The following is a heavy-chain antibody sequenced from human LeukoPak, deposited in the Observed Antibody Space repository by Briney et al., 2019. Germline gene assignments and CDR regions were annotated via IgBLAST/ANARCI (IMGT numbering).Heavy chain of an antibody. CDR1: EYTFSVYH. CDR3: ARLDRDADDIFDY. Sequence: ASVKVSCKASEYTFSVYHIHWVRLAPGQGLEWMGRIIPILDITNYAQKFQGRVTITADDSTSTAYMELSSLRSEDTAIYYCARLDRDADDIFDYWGQGTLVTVSS. CDR2: IIPILDIT. J-gene: IGHJ4*02. V-gene: IGHV1-69*02. D-gene: IGHD5-24*01.